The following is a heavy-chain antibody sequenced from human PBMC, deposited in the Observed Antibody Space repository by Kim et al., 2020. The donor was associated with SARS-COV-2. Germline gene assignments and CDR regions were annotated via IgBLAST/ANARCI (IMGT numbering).Heavy chain of an antibody. CDR3: AKFFRSSWSPDY. V-gene: IGHV3-23*01. J-gene: IGHJ4*02. D-gene: IGHD6-13*01. Sequence: YYADSVKGRFTISRDNSKNSLYLQMNSLRAEDTAVYYCAKFFRSSWSPDYWGQGTLVTVSS.